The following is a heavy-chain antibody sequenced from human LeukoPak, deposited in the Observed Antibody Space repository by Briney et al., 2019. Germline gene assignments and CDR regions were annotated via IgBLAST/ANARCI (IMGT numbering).Heavy chain of an antibody. Sequence: ASAKVSCKASGYTFTGYYMHWVRQAPGQGLEWMGWINPNSGGTNYAQKFQGRVTMTRDTSINTAYMELSRLRSDDTAVYYCARAPYYDFWSGYYAFDIWGQGTMVTVSS. CDR3: ARAPYYDFWSGYYAFDI. J-gene: IGHJ3*02. CDR1: GYTFTGYY. V-gene: IGHV1-2*02. CDR2: INPNSGGT. D-gene: IGHD3-3*01.